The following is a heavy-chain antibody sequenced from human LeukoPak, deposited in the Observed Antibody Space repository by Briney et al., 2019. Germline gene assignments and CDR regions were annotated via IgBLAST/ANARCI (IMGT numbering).Heavy chain of an antibody. CDR1: GGSISSSSYY. CDR3: ASSYSGSYLFDY. J-gene: IGHJ4*02. D-gene: IGHD1-26*01. CDR2: IYYSGSI. V-gene: IGHV4-39*07. Sequence: PSETLSLTCTVSGGSISSSSYYWGWIRQPPGKGLEWIGSIYYSGSIYYNPSLKSRVTISVDTSKNQFSLKLSSVTAADTAVYYCASSYSGSYLFDYWGQGTLVTVSS.